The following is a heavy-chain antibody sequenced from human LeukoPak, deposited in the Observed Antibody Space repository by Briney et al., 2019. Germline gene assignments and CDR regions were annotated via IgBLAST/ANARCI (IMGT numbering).Heavy chain of an antibody. CDR3: ARQPYSTVTSHFDY. D-gene: IGHD4-17*01. V-gene: IGHV5-51*01. CDR1: GYSFTSYW. J-gene: IGHJ4*02. CDR2: IYPGDSDT. Sequence: GESLQISCQGSGYSFTSYWFAWVRQMPGKGLEWMGIIYPGDSDTRYSPSFQGQVTISADKSISTAYLQWSSLKASDTAMYYCARQPYSTVTSHFDYWGQGTLVTVSS.